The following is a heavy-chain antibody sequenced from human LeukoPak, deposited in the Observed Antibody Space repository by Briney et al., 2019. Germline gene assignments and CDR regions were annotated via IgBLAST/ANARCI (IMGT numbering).Heavy chain of an antibody. Sequence: GESLKISCKGSGYSFTNYWIGWVRQMPGKGLEWMRIIYPGDSDTRYNPSFQGQVTISADRSISTAYLQWSSLKASDTAMYYCARQDARGYYYYGMDVWGQGTTVTVSS. CDR2: IYPGDSDT. V-gene: IGHV5-51*01. D-gene: IGHD6-6*01. CDR1: GYSFTNYW. CDR3: ARQDARGYYYYGMDV. J-gene: IGHJ6*02.